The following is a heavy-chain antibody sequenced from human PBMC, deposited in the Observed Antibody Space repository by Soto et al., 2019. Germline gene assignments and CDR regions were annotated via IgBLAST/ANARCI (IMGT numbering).Heavy chain of an antibody. CDR1: GYTFTSYA. CDR2: INAGNGNT. V-gene: IGHV1-3*01. CDR3: ARGHYVILTGRWYHYHLAF. D-gene: IGHD3-9*01. J-gene: IGHJ6*02. Sequence: ASVKVSCKASGYTFTSYAMHWVRQAPGQRLEWMGWINAGNGNTKYSQKFQGRVTITRDTSASTAYMELSSLRSEDTAVYYCARGHYVILTGRWYHYHLAFCGQGSTVPVSS.